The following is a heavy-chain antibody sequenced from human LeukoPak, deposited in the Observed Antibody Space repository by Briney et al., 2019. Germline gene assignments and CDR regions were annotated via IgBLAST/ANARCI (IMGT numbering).Heavy chain of an antibody. CDR1: GFTFSDYY. V-gene: IGHV3-11*04. D-gene: IGHD5-24*01. CDR3: ASCRRWDGYKE. CDR2: IRSSGSTI. Sequence: GGSLRLSCAASGFTFSDYYMSWVRQAPGKGLEWVSYIRSSGSTIYYADSVKGRFTISRDNAKNSLYLQMNSLRAEDTAVYYCASCRRWDGYKEWGQGTLVTVSS. J-gene: IGHJ4*02.